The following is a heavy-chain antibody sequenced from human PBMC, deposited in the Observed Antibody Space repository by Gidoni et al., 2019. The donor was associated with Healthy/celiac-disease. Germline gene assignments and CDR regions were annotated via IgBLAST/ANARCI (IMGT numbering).Heavy chain of an antibody. CDR1: GFTFSSYA. Sequence: QVQLVESGGGVVQPGRSLRLSCAASGFTFSSYAMHWVRQAPGKGLEWVAVISYDGSNKYYADSVKGRFTISRDKSKNTLYLQMNSLRAEDTAVYYCAREVSYSGSLPWGQGTLVTVSS. V-gene: IGHV3-30*04. D-gene: IGHD1-26*01. CDR2: ISYDGSNK. J-gene: IGHJ5*02. CDR3: AREVSYSGSLP.